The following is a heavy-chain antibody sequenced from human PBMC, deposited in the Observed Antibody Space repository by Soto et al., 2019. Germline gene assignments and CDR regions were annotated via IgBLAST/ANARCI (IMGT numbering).Heavy chain of an antibody. CDR3: ASGPIVVVTAIYRYFDL. D-gene: IGHD2-21*02. J-gene: IGHJ2*01. Sequence: ASETLSLTCTVSGGSISSGGYFWSWIRQPPGKGLEWIGNIFYSGSTYYNPSLKSRVTISVDTSKNQFSLKLSSVTAADTAVYYCASGPIVVVTAIYRYFDLWGRGTLVTVSS. V-gene: IGHV4-30-4*08. CDR1: GGSISSGGYF. CDR2: IFYSGST.